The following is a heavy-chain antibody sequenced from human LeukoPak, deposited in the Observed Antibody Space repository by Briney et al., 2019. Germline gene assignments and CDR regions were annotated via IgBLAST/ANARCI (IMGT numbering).Heavy chain of an antibody. J-gene: IGHJ4*02. CDR2: IKQDGSEK. CDR1: GFTVSSNY. V-gene: IGHV3-7*01. CDR3: ARGPYSSGWYGILYYFDF. Sequence: GTSLRLSCAASGFTVSSNYMNWVRQAPGKGLEWVANIKQDGSEKYYVDSVKGRFTISRDNAKNSLYLQMNSLRAEDTAVYYCARGPYSSGWYGILYYFDFWGQGTLVTVSS. D-gene: IGHD6-19*01.